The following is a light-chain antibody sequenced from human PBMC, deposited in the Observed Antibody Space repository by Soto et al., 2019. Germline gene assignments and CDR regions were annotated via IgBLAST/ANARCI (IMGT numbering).Light chain of an antibody. Sequence: DIQMTQSPSSLSASLGDRVTITCRASQSISDSLNCYQHKPGTAPKLLIYAASSLQSGVPSRFSGGGSGTDFTLTISSLQPEDFVTYFCQQSFSFPATFGGGTKVDI. CDR3: QQSFSFPAT. V-gene: IGKV1-39*01. CDR2: AAS. J-gene: IGKJ4*01. CDR1: QSISDS.